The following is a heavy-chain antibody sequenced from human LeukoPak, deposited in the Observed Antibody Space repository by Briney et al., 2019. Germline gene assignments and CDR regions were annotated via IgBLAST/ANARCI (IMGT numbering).Heavy chain of an antibody. CDR1: GGTFSSYA. CDR2: IIPIFGTA. CDR3: ARGKISYSSGWYYYFDY. D-gene: IGHD6-19*01. V-gene: IGHV1-69*06. Sequence: SVKVSCKASGGTFSSYAISWVRQAPGQGLEWMGGIIPIFGTANYAQKFQGRVTITADKSTSTAYMELSSLRSEDTAVYYCARGKISYSSGWYYYFDYWGQGTLVTDSS. J-gene: IGHJ4*02.